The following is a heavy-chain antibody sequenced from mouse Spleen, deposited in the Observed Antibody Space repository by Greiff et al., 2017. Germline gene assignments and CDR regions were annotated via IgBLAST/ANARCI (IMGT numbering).Heavy chain of an antibody. CDR3: TRWIDY. J-gene: IGHJ2*01. V-gene: IGHV1-15*01. CDR2: IDPETGGT. Sequence: QVQLQQSGAELVRPGASVTLSCKASGYTFTDYEMHWVKQTPVHGLEWIGAIDPETGGTANNQKFKGKAILTADKSSSTAYMELRSLTSEDSAVYYCTRWIDYWGQGTTLTVSS. CDR1: GYTFTDYE.